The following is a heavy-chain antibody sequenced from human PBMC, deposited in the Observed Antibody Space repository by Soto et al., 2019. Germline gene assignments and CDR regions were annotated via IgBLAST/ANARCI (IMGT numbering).Heavy chain of an antibody. Sequence: ASVKVSCKASGYIFNDYYIHWVRQAPGKGLEWMGWINPYNGGANFAQEFQGRVTMTRDTSLSIVYMEVTRLTYDDTAVYYCARDNYNYSGMDVWG. CDR3: ARDNYNYSGMDV. CDR1: GYIFNDYY. V-gene: IGHV1-2*02. J-gene: IGHJ6*02. CDR2: INPYNGGA.